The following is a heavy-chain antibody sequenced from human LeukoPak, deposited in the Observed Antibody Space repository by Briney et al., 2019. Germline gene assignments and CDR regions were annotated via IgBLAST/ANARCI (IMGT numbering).Heavy chain of an antibody. Sequence: SETLSLTCTVSGGSISSGGYYWSWIRQHPEKGLEWIGYVYYNGGTNYNPSLKSRVTISVDTSKNQFSLNLNSVTAADTAVYYCARDFRTRHMTVAGPGWFDPWGQEFLVTVSS. CDR2: VYYNGGT. V-gene: IGHV4-31*03. CDR1: GGSISSGGYY. D-gene: IGHD6-19*01. CDR3: ARDFRTRHMTVAGPGWFDP. J-gene: IGHJ5*02.